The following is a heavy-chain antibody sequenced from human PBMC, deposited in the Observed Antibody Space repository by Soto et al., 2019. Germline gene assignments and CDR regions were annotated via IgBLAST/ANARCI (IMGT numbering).Heavy chain of an antibody. D-gene: IGHD3-10*01. CDR1: GCPISSNY. CDR3: ARDGGSVHVRYYMDV. CDR2: IYSGGST. Sequence: PWLPMRLSWTAAGCPISSNYMSWIRQAKGKGLEWVSVIYSGGSTYYADSVKGRFTISRDNSKNTLYLQMNSLRAEGTAVYYCARDGGSVHVRYYMDVWGKGTTVTVSS. V-gene: IGHV3-66*01. J-gene: IGHJ6*03.